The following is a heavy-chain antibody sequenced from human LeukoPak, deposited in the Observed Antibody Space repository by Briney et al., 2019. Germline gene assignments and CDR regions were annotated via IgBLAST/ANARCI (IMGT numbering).Heavy chain of an antibody. CDR3: ARDVVAAAGTWDY. V-gene: IGHV4-4*02. CDR1: GGSISRSNW. J-gene: IGHJ4*02. D-gene: IGHD6-13*01. Sequence: SETLSLTCAVSGGSISRSNWWSWVRPSPGKGLEWIGEIYDNGSTNYNPSLKSRVTISVDKSKNQFSLKLSSVTAADTAVYYCARDVVAAAGTWDYWGQGTLVTVSS. CDR2: IYDNGST.